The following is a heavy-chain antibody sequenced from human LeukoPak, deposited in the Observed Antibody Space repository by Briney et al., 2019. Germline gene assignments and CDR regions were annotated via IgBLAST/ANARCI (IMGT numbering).Heavy chain of an antibody. CDR2: IHYSGST. CDR3: ARVGAVRGVIAAYYYYYMDV. D-gene: IGHD3-10*01. V-gene: IGHV4-59*01. Sequence: SETLSLTCSVSTYSFRSDYWSWIRQSPGKGLEWIGYIHYSGSTHFNPSLQSRVTISVDTSKNQFSLKLSSVTAADTAVYYCARVGAVRGVIAAYYYYYMDVWGKGTTVTVSS. CDR1: TYSFRSDY. J-gene: IGHJ6*03.